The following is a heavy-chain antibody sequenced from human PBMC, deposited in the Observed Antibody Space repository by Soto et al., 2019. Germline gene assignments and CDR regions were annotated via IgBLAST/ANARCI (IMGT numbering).Heavy chain of an antibody. CDR2: IWDEGSNK. V-gene: IGHV3-33*01. D-gene: IGHD2-15*01. Sequence: QVQLVESGGGVVQPGRSLRLSCAASGFTFSSYGMHWVRQAPGKGLEWVAAIWDEGSNKYYADSVKGRFTISTDNSKTTLYLQMNSLRAEDTAVYYCAREASLLRKDWYFDLWGRGTLVTVSS. J-gene: IGHJ2*01. CDR1: GFTFSSYG. CDR3: AREASLLRKDWYFDL.